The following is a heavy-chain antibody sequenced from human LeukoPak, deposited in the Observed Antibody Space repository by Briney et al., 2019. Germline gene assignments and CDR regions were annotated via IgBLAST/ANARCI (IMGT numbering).Heavy chain of an antibody. CDR2: ISYDGSNK. J-gene: IGHJ6*02. Sequence: GRSLRLSCAASGFTFSSYGMHWVRQAPGKGLEWVAVISYDGSNKYYADSVKGRFTISRDNSKNTLYLQMNGLRAEDTAVYYCAKDDTWDIVVVPAAPMWGMDVWGQGTTVTVSS. CDR3: AKDDTWDIVVVPAAPMWGMDV. CDR1: GFTFSSYG. D-gene: IGHD2-2*01. V-gene: IGHV3-30*18.